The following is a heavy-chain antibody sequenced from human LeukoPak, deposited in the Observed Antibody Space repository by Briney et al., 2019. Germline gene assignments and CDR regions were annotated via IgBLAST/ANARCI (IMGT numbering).Heavy chain of an antibody. CDR1: GYTFTYYY. Sequence: ASVKVSCKASGYTFTYYYMHWVRQAPGQGLEWMGIINPSGGSTSYAQKFQGRVTMTRDTTTSTVYMELSSLRSEDTAVYYCARKAGGSYRLDYWGQGTLVTVSS. CDR3: ARKAGGSYRLDY. V-gene: IGHV1-46*01. J-gene: IGHJ4*02. D-gene: IGHD1-26*01. CDR2: INPSGGST.